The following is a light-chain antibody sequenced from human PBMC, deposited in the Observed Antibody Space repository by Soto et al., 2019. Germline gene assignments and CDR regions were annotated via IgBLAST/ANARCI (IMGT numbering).Light chain of an antibody. J-gene: IGLJ1*01. CDR1: SRDVGSYNL. V-gene: IGLV2-23*01. CDR3: CSFAGSSTYV. Sequence: SVLTQPASVSVSPGQSITISCTGTSRDVGSYNLVSWYQQHPGNAPKLIIYEGTKRPSGVSYRFSGSKSGNTASLTISGLQEEDEGDYHCCSFAGSSTYVFGTGTKVTVL. CDR2: EGT.